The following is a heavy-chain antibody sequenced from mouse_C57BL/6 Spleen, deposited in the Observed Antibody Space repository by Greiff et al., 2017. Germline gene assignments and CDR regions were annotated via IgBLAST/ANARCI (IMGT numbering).Heavy chain of an antibody. D-gene: IGHD2-4*01. CDR2: IYPGSGST. CDR1: GYTFTSYW. V-gene: IGHV1-55*01. J-gene: IGHJ3*01. CDR3: ARRDYDEAWFAY. Sequence: VQLQQPGAELVKPGASVKMSCKASGYTFTSYWITWVKQRPGQGLEWIGDIYPGSGSTNYNEKFKGKATLTVDTSSSTAYMQLSSLTSEDSAVYYCARRDYDEAWFAYWGQGTLVTVSA.